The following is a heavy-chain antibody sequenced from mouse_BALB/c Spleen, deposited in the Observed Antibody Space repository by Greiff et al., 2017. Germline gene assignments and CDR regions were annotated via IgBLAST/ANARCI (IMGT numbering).Heavy chain of an antibody. CDR3: ARGSSYDAMDY. CDR2: IDPANGNT. CDR1: GFNIKDTY. J-gene: IGHJ4*01. Sequence: VQLQQSGAELVKPGASVKLSCTASGFNIKDTYMHWVKQRPEQGLEWIGRIDPANGNTKYDPKFQGKATITADTSSNTAYLQLSSLTSEDTAVYYCARGSSYDAMDYWGQGTSVTVSS. V-gene: IGHV14-3*02. D-gene: IGHD1-1*01.